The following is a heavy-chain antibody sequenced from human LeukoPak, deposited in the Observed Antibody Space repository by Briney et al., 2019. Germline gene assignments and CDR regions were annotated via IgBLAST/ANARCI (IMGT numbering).Heavy chain of an antibody. CDR2: IYHSGST. J-gene: IGHJ4*02. CDR3: ARGDPSDFWSGSLYYFDY. CDR1: GYSISSGYY. Sequence: SETLSLTCTVSGYSISSGYYWGWIRQPPGKGLEWIGSIYHSGSTYYNPSLKSRVTISVDTSKNQFSPKLSSVTAADTAVYYCARGDPSDFWSGSLYYFDYWGQGTLVTVSS. V-gene: IGHV4-38-2*02. D-gene: IGHD3-3*01.